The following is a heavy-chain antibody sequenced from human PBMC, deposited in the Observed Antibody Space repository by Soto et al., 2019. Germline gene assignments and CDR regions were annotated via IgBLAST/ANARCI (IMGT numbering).Heavy chain of an antibody. V-gene: IGHV1-69*06. CDR1: GGTFASYS. J-gene: IGHJ6*02. D-gene: IGHD2-21*01. CDR2: IIPLMRTV. Sequence: PGPSVTVSCKASGGTFASYSITWLRQAPGQRLEWMGEIIPLMRTVNYAQKFQDRVTITGDRSTSTVYMALNSLRADDTAVYYCARDPVDLFGYLDVWGQGTTVTVSS. CDR3: ARDPVDLFGYLDV.